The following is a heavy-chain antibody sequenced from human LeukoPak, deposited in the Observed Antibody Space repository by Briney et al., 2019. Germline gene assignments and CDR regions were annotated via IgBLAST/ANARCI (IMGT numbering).Heavy chain of an antibody. J-gene: IGHJ3*02. CDR1: GYTFTSYY. Sequence: GASVKVSCTASGYTFTSYYMHWVRQAPGQGLEWMGIINPSGGSTSYAQKFQGRVTMTRDTSTSTVYMELSSLRSEDTAVYYCATGGERAYCGGDCYGRMSAFDIWGQGTMVTVSS. V-gene: IGHV1-46*01. D-gene: IGHD2-21*02. CDR2: INPSGGST. CDR3: ATGGERAYCGGDCYGRMSAFDI.